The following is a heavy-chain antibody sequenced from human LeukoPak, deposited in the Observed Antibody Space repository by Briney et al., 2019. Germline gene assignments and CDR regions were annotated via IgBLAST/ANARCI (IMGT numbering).Heavy chain of an antibody. CDR3: ARDDYGDF. CDR2: ISNDGSSK. J-gene: IGHJ4*02. Sequence: PGGSLRLSCAASGFTFSSYTMHWVRQAPGKGLEWVAIISNDGSSKYYADFVKGRFTISRDNSKNTLYLQVSSLRPEDTAIYYCARDDYGDFWGQGTLVTVSS. V-gene: IGHV3-30-3*01. CDR1: GFTFSSYT.